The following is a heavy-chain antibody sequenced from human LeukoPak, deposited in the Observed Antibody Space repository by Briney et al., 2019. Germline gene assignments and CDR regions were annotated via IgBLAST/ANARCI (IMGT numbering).Heavy chain of an antibody. J-gene: IGHJ6*03. Sequence: GGSLRLSCAASGFTFSSFGMHWVRQAPGKGLEWLAVISYDGRNKYYADSVKGRFTISRDNSKNTLYLQMNSLRAEDTAMYYCAKGRGSGSYTYYCYYMDVWGKGTTVTVSS. CDR1: GFTFSSFG. V-gene: IGHV3-30*18. CDR2: ISYDGRNK. D-gene: IGHD3-10*01. CDR3: AKGRGSGSYTYYCYYMDV.